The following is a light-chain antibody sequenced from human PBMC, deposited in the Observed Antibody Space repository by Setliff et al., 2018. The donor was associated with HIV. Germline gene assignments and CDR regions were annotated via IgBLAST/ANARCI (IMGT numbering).Light chain of an antibody. CDR1: SSDVGGYSY. Sequence: SALTQPASVSGSPGQSITISCTGTSSDVGGYSYVSWYQQHPGKAPKLMIYEVSNRPSGVSNRFPGSKSGNTASLTISGLQAEDEADYYCSSYTSSSTYVFGSGTKVTVL. CDR3: SSYTSSSTYV. J-gene: IGLJ1*01. CDR2: EVS. V-gene: IGLV2-14*01.